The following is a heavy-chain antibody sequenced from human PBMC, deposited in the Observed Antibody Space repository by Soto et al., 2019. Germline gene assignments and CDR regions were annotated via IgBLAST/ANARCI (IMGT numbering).Heavy chain of an antibody. CDR3: ARARAVAEFDY. CDR1: GFTVSSNY. V-gene: IGHV3-53*01. J-gene: IGHJ4*02. Sequence: GGSLRLSCAASGFTVSSNYMSWVRQAPGKGLGWVSVIYSGGSTYYADSVKGRFTISRDNSKNTLYLQMNSLRAEDTAVYYCARARAVAEFDYWGQGTLVTVSS. CDR2: IYSGGST. D-gene: IGHD6-19*01.